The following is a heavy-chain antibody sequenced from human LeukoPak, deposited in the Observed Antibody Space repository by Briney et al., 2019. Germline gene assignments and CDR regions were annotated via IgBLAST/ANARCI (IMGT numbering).Heavy chain of an antibody. CDR1: GYTFTGYY. J-gene: IGHJ5*02. D-gene: IGHD6-13*01. V-gene: IGHV7-4-1*02. CDR2: INTNTGNP. Sequence: ASVKVSCKASGYTFTGYYMHWVRQAPGQGLEWMGWINTNTGNPTYAQGFTGRFVFSLDTSVSTAYLQISSLKAEDTAVYYCARGDYSSSWYRPPFDPWGQGTLVTVSS. CDR3: ARGDYSSSWYRPPFDP.